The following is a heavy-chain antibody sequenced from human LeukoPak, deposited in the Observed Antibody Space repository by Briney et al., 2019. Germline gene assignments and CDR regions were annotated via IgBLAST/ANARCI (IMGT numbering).Heavy chain of an antibody. V-gene: IGHV3-11*06. Sequence: PGGSLRLSCAASGFTFSDYYMSWIRQAPGKGLEWVSSISSSSSYIYYADSVKGRFTISRDNAKNSLYLQMNSLRAEDTAVYYCARGPHERSGYPDDWGQGTLVTVSS. CDR3: ARGPHERSGYPDD. D-gene: IGHD3-22*01. J-gene: IGHJ4*02. CDR1: GFTFSDYY. CDR2: ISSSSSYI.